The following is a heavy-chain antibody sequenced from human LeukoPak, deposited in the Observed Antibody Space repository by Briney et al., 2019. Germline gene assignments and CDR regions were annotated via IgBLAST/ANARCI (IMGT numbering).Heavy chain of an antibody. CDR1: GFTFDDYA. CDR2: ISWNSGSI. J-gene: IGHJ4*02. Sequence: PGGSLRLSCAASGFTFDDYAMHWVRQAPGKGLEWGSGISWNSGSIGYADSVKGRFTISRDNAKNSLYLQMNSLRAEDTALYYCAKDSPFGGSGYYSYFDYWGQGTLVTVSS. V-gene: IGHV3-9*01. D-gene: IGHD3-22*01. CDR3: AKDSPFGGSGYYSYFDY.